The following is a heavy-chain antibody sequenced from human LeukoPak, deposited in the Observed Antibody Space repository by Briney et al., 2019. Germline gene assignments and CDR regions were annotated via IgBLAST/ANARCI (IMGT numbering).Heavy chain of an antibody. V-gene: IGHV4-61*02. D-gene: IGHD6-6*01. J-gene: IGHJ4*02. CDR3: ARYSSSSGVDY. Sequence: PSETLSLTRTVSGGSISSGSYYWSWIRQPAGKGLEWIGRIYTSGSTSYNPSLKSRVTISLDTSKNQFSLKLSTVTAADTAVYYCARYSSSSGVDYWGQGTLVTVSS. CDR2: IYTSGST. CDR1: GGSISSGSYY.